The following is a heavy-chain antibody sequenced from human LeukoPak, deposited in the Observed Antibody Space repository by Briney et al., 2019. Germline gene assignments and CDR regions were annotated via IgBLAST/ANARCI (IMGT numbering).Heavy chain of an antibody. CDR3: ARATPLAVAGTF. Sequence: ASVKVSCKASGYTISDYFMHWVRQAPGQGLEWMGWINPNSGGTNYAQKFQGRVTMTRDTSISTAYMELSRLRSDDTAVYYCARATPLAVAGTFWGQGTLVTVSS. J-gene: IGHJ4*02. CDR2: INPNSGGT. D-gene: IGHD6-19*01. V-gene: IGHV1-2*02. CDR1: GYTISDYF.